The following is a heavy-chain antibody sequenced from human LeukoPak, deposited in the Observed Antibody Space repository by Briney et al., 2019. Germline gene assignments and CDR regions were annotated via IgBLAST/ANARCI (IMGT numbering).Heavy chain of an antibody. CDR3: ARRPPQYSSGWYPDY. J-gene: IGHJ4*02. CDR2: INPNSGGA. CDR1: GYTFTDYY. V-gene: IGHV1-2*02. Sequence: GASVKVSCKASGYTFTDYYMHWVRQAPGQGLEWMGWINPNSGGANYAQKFQGRVTMTRDTSISTAYMDLSRLRFDDTAVYYCARRPPQYSSGWYPDYWGQGTLVTVSS. D-gene: IGHD6-19*01.